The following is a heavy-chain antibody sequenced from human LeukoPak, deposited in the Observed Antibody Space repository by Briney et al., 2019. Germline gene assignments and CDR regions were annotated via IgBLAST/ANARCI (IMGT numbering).Heavy chain of an antibody. Sequence: SGTLSLTCAVSVGSILTTNWWSWVRQPPGKGLEWIGEVHLSGNSNYNPSLKSRVSMSIDKSKSQLSLKLTSVTAAHTAMYYCARESGAFSPFGFWGQGTLVTVSS. CDR3: ARESGAFSPFGF. J-gene: IGHJ4*02. V-gene: IGHV4-4*02. CDR2: VHLSGNS. CDR1: VGSILTTNW. D-gene: IGHD1-26*01.